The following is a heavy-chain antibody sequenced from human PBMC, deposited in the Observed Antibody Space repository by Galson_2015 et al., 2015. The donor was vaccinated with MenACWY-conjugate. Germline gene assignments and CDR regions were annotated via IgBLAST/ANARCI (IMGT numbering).Heavy chain of an antibody. J-gene: IGHJ5*02. CDR1: GDSVSSDSAA. CDR2: TYYRSKWYS. D-gene: IGHD2-15*01. V-gene: IGHV6-1*01. Sequence: CAISGDSVSSDSAAWNWFRQSPSRGLEWLGRTYYRSKWYSEYALSVRSRIRVSPDTSNNRFSLQLNSLTLEDTAVYHCVRGYCSGATCPVGSDPWGQGTVVTVSS. CDR3: VRGYCSGATCPVGSDP.